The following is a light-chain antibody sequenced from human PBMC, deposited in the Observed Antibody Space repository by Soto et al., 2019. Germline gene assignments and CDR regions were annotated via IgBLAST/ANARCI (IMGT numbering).Light chain of an antibody. CDR3: QHYGTSRGT. CDR1: QSVSSSF. Sequence: IVLTQSPDTLSLSPGERATLSCRASQSVSSSFLAWYHQKPGQAPRLLIYGASSRASGIPDRFSGSGSGTDFTLTISRLEPEDFAVYYCQHYGTSRGTFGQGTKLQIK. J-gene: IGKJ2*01. CDR2: GAS. V-gene: IGKV3-20*01.